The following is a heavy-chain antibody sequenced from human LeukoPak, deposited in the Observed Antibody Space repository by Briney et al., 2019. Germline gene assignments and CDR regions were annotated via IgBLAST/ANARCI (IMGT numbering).Heavy chain of an antibody. CDR2: IIPIFGTA. J-gene: IGHJ4*02. Sequence: ASVKVSCKASGGTFSSYAISWVRQAPGQGLEWMGGIIPIFGTANYAQKFQGRVTITADESTSTAYMELSSLRSEDTAVYYCAKAQSQTGWYSSGWSTFDYWGQGTLVTVSS. CDR3: AKAQSQTGWYSSGWSTFDY. CDR1: GGTFSSYA. V-gene: IGHV1-69*13. D-gene: IGHD6-19*01.